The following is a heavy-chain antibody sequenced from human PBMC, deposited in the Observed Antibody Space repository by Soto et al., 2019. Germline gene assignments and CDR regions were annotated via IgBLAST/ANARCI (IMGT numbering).Heavy chain of an antibody. D-gene: IGHD3-22*01. V-gene: IGHV3-23*01. CDR3: AKDIYGGYYYPFDY. CDR1: GFTFSSYA. Sequence: EVQLLESGGGLVQPGGSLRLSCAASGFTFSSYAMSWVRQAPGKGLEWVSAMSGSGGSTYYADSVKGRFTISRDNAKKTLYLQMNSLRAEDTAVYYCAKDIYGGYYYPFDYWGQGTLVTVSS. J-gene: IGHJ4*02. CDR2: MSGSGGST.